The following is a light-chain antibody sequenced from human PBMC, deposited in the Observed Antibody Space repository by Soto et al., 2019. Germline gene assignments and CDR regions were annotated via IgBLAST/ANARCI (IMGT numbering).Light chain of an antibody. CDR2: GAS. V-gene: IGKV3-15*01. J-gene: IGKJ1*01. CDR1: QSVSSN. Sequence: EIVMTQSPATLSVSPGERATLSCRASQSVSSNLAWYQQKPGQAPRLLIYGASTRATGIPARFSGSGSGTEFTRAISGLQSEDFAVYYCQQYNNGPRAFGQGTKVEI. CDR3: QQYNNGPRA.